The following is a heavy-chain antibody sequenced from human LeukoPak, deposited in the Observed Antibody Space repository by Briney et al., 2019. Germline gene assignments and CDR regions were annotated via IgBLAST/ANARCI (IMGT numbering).Heavy chain of an antibody. J-gene: IGHJ4*02. CDR3: ARQLTVASLYFDY. CDR1: GGSISSSNW. Sequence: SETLSLTCAVSGGSISSSNWWSWVRQPPGKGLEWIGEIYHSGSTNYNPSLKSRVTISVDKSKNQFSLKLSSVTAADTAVYYCARQLTVASLYFDYWGQGTLVTVSS. V-gene: IGHV4-4*02. D-gene: IGHD6-19*01. CDR2: IYHSGST.